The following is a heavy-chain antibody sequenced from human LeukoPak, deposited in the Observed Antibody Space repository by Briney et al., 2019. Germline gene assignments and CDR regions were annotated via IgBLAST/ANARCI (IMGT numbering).Heavy chain of an antibody. V-gene: IGHV4-59*01. J-gene: IGHJ3*02. D-gene: IGHD3-22*01. CDR1: GGSISSYF. CDR3: ARLRRGFDISGYYAFDI. CDR2: IYYSGST. Sequence: PSETLSLICTVSGGSISSYFWSWIRQPPGKGLEWIGYIYYSGSTNYNPSLRSRVTISVDTSKNQFSLKLTSVTAADTAVYYCARLRRGFDISGYYAFDIWGQGTMVTVSS.